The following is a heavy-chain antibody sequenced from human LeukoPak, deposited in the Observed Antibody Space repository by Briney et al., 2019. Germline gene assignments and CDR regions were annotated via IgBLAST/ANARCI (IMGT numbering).Heavy chain of an antibody. CDR1: GGSFSNYY. J-gene: IGHJ6*02. CDR3: ARTFFGVGYTYGRYGADSYALDV. D-gene: IGHD5-18*01. V-gene: IGHV4-34*01. CDR2: INHSGST. Sequence: SSETLSLTCAVFGGSFSNYYWSWIRQSPEKGLEWIGEINHSGSTNLNRSLESRVAISVDTSKNHFSLTLSSATSADTAVYYCARTFFGVGYTYGRYGADSYALDVWGQGTTVTVSS.